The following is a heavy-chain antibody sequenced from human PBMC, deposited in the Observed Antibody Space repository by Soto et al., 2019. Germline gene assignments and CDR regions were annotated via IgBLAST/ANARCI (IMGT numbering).Heavy chain of an antibody. J-gene: IGHJ3*02. V-gene: IGHV4-30-4*01. CDR2: IYYSGSS. Sequence: QLQLQESGPGLVKPSQTLSLTCTVSGGSISSANYYWSWIRQPPGKGPEWIGYIYYSGSSYSNPSLESRVTLSVDTSKNQFSLNLSSVTAADTAVYYCARDRTIVVDDAFDIWGQGTMVTVSS. D-gene: IGHD3-22*01. CDR1: GGSISSANYY. CDR3: ARDRTIVVDDAFDI.